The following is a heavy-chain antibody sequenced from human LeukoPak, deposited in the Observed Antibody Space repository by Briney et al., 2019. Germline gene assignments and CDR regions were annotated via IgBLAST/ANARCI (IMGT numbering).Heavy chain of an antibody. Sequence: PGGSLRLSCAASGFTFNSYAMTRVRQAPGKGLEWVSGISGGGGSTYYTDSVKGRFTISRDNSKNTLYLQMNSLRAEDTAIYYCADPASTDYWGQGTLVTVSS. J-gene: IGHJ4*02. V-gene: IGHV3-23*01. CDR3: ADPASTDY. D-gene: IGHD2-2*01. CDR1: GFTFNSYA. CDR2: ISGGGGST.